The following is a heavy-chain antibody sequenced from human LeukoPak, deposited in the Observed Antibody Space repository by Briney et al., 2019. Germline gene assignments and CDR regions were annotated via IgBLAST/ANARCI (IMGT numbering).Heavy chain of an antibody. Sequence: WASVKVSCKASGYTFTSYGISWVRQAPGQGLEWMGWISAYNGNTNYAQKLQGRVTMTTDTSTSTAYMELRSLRSDDTAVYYCARDHYDSSGYPFDYWGQGTLVTVSS. D-gene: IGHD3-22*01. CDR1: GYTFTSYG. V-gene: IGHV1-18*01. J-gene: IGHJ4*02. CDR3: ARDHYDSSGYPFDY. CDR2: ISAYNGNT.